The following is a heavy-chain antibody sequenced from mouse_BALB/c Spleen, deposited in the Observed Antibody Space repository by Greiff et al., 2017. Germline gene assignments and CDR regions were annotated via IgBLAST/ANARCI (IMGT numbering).Heavy chain of an antibody. CDR2: ISSGGSYT. V-gene: IGHV5-6*01. Sequence: EVHLVESGGDLVKPGGSLKLSCAASGFTFSSYGMSWVRQTPDKRLEWVATISSGGSYTYYPGSVKGRFTISRDNAKNTLYLQMGSLKSEDTAMYYCARRSADGNSWFAYWGQGTLVTVSA. CDR1: GFTFSSYG. CDR3: ARRSADGNSWFAY. J-gene: IGHJ3*01. D-gene: IGHD2-1*01.